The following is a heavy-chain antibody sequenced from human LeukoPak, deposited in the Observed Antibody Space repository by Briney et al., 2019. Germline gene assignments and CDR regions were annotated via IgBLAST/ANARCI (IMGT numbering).Heavy chain of an antibody. CDR1: GGSISSGGYY. CDR3: ARGEYCTNGVCSAYSSGPIDY. J-gene: IGHJ4*02. D-gene: IGHD2-8*01. CDR2: IYYSGST. V-gene: IGHV4-31*03. Sequence: PSETLSLTCTVSGGSISSGGYYWSWIRQHPGKGLEWIGYIYYSGSTYYNPSLKSRVTISVDTSKNQFSLKLSSVTAADTAVYYCARGEYCTNGVCSAYSSGPIDYWGQGTLVTVSS.